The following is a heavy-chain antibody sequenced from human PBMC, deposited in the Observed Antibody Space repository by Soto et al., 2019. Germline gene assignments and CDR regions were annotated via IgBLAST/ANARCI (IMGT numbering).Heavy chain of an antibody. J-gene: IGHJ6*02. CDR3: AKDRAVYSRGMDV. Sequence: QVQLVESGGGVVQPGRSLRLSCAPSGFTSGFTFSSYGMHWFRQTPGKGLEWVALISYDGSHKYYADSVKGRFTLSRDNSANTLYLEMNSLRDEDTGVYYCAKDRAVYSRGMDVWGQGTTVIVSS. CDR1: GFTFSSYG. V-gene: IGHV3-30*18. D-gene: IGHD1-26*01. CDR2: ISYDGSHK.